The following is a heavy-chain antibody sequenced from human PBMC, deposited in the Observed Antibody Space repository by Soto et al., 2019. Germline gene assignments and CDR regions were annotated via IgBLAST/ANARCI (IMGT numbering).Heavy chain of an antibody. J-gene: IGHJ4*02. D-gene: IGHD2-8*01. V-gene: IGHV3-23*01. CDR3: AKSRVYAIAGFEY. CDR1: GFTFSSYA. CDR2: ISGSGGST. Sequence: VGSLRLSCAASGFTFSSYAMSWVRQAPGKGLEWVSAISGSGGSTYYADSVKGRFTISRDNSKNTLYLQMNSLRAEDTAVYYCAKSRVYAIAGFEYWGQGTLVTVSS.